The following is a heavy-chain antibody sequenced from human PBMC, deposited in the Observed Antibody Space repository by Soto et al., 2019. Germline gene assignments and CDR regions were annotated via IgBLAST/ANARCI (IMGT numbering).Heavy chain of an antibody. Sequence: PGESLKISCKGSGYTFTNYWIGWVRQMPGKGLEWMGIIYPGDSDTRYSPSFQGQVTISADKSISTAYLQWSSLKASDTAMYYCARHSGYDSYESEYSSSWYLDYWGQGTMVTVSS. CDR1: GYTFTNYW. CDR3: ARHSGYDSYESEYSSSWYLDY. V-gene: IGHV5-51*01. D-gene: IGHD6-13*01. J-gene: IGHJ4*02. CDR2: IYPGDSDT.